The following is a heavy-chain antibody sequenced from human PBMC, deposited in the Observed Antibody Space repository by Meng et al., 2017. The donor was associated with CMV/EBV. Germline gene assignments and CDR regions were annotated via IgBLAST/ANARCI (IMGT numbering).Heavy chain of an antibody. D-gene: IGHD1-26*01. Sequence: SETLSLTCTVSGYSISSGYYWGWIRQPPGKGLEWIGSIYHSGSTYYNPSLKSRVTISVDTSKNQFSLKLSSVTAADTAVYYCARSAGTRYYYYGMDVWGQGTTVTVSS. CDR2: IYHSGST. V-gene: IGHV4-38-2*02. CDR3: ARSAGTRYYYYGMDV. J-gene: IGHJ6*02. CDR1: GYSISSGYY.